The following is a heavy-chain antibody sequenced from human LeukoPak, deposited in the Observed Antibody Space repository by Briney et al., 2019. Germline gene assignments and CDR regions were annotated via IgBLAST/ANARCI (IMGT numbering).Heavy chain of an antibody. V-gene: IGHV4-30-2*01. Sequence: PSQTLSLTCAVSGGSISSGGYSWSWIRQPPGKGLEWIGYIYHSGSTYYNPSLKSRVTISVDRSKNQFSPKLSSVTAADTAVYYCARARGIAAAGDAFDIRGQGTMVTVSS. CDR2: IYHSGST. CDR3: ARARGIAAAGDAFDI. CDR1: GGSISSGGYS. D-gene: IGHD6-13*01. J-gene: IGHJ3*02.